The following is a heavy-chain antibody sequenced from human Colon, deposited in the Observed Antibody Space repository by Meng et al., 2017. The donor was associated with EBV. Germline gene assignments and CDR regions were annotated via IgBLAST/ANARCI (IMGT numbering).Heavy chain of an antibody. J-gene: IGHJ5*02. D-gene: IGHD2/OR15-2a*01. CDR1: GYTFSTYT. Sequence: QVQLVPSGSELKKPGASVKVSCKASGYTFSTYTINWVRQAHGRGLGWMGWISTNTGTPTYTQGFTGRFVFSLDASVSTAYLQISSLKAEDTAVYYCARGGNFDPWGQGTLVTVSS. CDR2: ISTNTGTP. V-gene: IGHV7-4-1*02. CDR3: ARGGNFDP.